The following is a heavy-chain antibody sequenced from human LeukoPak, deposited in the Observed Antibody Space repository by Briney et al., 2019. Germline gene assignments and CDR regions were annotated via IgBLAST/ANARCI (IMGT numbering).Heavy chain of an antibody. V-gene: IGHV3-23*01. D-gene: IGHD3-10*01. CDR1: GFTFNNYV. CDR2: IDYSGSNT. CDR3: VATRVCGGVLLRPNCLYFVN. Sequence: GGSLRLSCAASGFTFNNYVMSWVRQAPGKGLEWVSGIDYSGSNTNYADSVLGRFTVSRDNSKNTLYLQMNSLRAEDTAVYYCVATRVCGGVLLRPNCLYFVNWGQGTLVSVSS. J-gene: IGHJ4*02.